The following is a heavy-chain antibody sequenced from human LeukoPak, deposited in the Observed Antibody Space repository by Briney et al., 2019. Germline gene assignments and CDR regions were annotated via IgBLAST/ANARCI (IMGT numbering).Heavy chain of an antibody. J-gene: IGHJ4*02. V-gene: IGHV4-39*01. Sequence: SETLSLTCTVSGGSISSSSDYWGWIRQPPGKGLEYIGSIYYSGTTYYNPSLKSRVSMSVAMSKNQFSLKLSSVTAADTAVYYCARHYYDSSGYRRDYYFDYWGQGTLVTVSS. D-gene: IGHD3-22*01. CDR2: IYYSGTT. CDR3: ARHYYDSSGYRRDYYFDY. CDR1: GGSISSSSDY.